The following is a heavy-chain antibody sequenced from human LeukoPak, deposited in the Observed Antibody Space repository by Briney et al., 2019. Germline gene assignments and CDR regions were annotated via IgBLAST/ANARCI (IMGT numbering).Heavy chain of an antibody. CDR3: AKDRYYDILTGYFH. CDR1: GFSFSAYG. J-gene: IGHJ4*02. CDR2: IWYDGSSK. D-gene: IGHD3-9*01. Sequence: PGGSLRLSCAASGFSFSAYGVHWVRQAPGKGLEWVAVIWYDGSSKDYADSVKGRFTFSRDNSKNTLYLQMNSLRAEDTAVYYCAKDRYYDILTGYFHWGQGTLVTVSS. V-gene: IGHV3-33*06.